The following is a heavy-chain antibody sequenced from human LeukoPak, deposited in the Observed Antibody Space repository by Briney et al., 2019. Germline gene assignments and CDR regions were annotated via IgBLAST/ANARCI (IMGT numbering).Heavy chain of an antibody. CDR2: ITYKGSA. CDR1: GGFDTYYF. CDR3: AANMVRGAMGGFDP. J-gene: IGHJ5*02. Sequence: SETLSLTCAVYGGFDTYYFMLVRQSPGKGLEWIGEITYKGSANYNPSLKSRATITINAPQRQFSLTLTSVTAADTATYYCAANMVRGAMGGFDPWGQGTLVTVSS. V-gene: IGHV4-34*01. D-gene: IGHD3-10*01.